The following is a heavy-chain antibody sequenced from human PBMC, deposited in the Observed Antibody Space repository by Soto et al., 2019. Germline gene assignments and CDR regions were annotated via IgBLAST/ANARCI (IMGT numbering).Heavy chain of an antibody. V-gene: IGHV4-39*01. D-gene: IGHD3-3*01. J-gene: IGHJ4*02. CDR2: FYYSEST. CDR3: ATITIFGVVPNYFDY. CDR1: GGSISSSSFY. Sequence: PSEXLSLTCAVSGGSISSSSFYWGWIRQPPGKGLEWIGSFYYSESTYYNPSLKSRVIISVDTSKNQFSLKLSSVTAADTAVYYCATITIFGVVPNYFDYWGQGTLVTVS.